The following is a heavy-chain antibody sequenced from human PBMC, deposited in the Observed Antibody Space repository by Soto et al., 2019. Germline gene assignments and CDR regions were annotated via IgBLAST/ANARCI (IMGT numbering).Heavy chain of an antibody. D-gene: IGHD6-13*01. V-gene: IGHV1-69*06. CDR2: IIPIFGTA. J-gene: IGHJ6*02. Sequence: QVQLVQSGAEVKKPGSSVKVSCKASGGTFSSYAISWVRQAPGQGLEWMGGIIPIFGTANYAQKFQGRVTITADKSTSTAYMELSSLRSEDTAVYYCARDTIAAALPYYYYGMDVWGQGTTVTVSS. CDR3: ARDTIAAALPYYYYGMDV. CDR1: GGTFSSYA.